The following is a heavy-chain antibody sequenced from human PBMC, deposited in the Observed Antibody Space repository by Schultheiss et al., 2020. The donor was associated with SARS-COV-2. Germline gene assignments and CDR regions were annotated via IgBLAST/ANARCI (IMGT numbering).Heavy chain of an antibody. J-gene: IGHJ4*02. D-gene: IGHD2/OR15-2a*01. V-gene: IGHV4-39*02. CDR2: IYYSGST. CDR3: AKDLSGDYLAYFDH. CDR1: GGSISSSSYY. Sequence: SETLSLTCTVSGGSISSSSYYWGWIRQPPGKGLEWIGSIYYSGSTYYNPSLKSRVTISVDTSKNQFSLKLSSVTAADTAVYYCAKDLSGDYLAYFDHWGQGTLVTVSS.